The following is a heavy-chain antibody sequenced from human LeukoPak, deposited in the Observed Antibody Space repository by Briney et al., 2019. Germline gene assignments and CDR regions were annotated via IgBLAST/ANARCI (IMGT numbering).Heavy chain of an antibody. CDR3: AKDRRAGSYDY. CDR2: ISGSGCNT. CDR1: GFTFSRNG. Sequence: GASLRLSCAAAGFTFSRNGMTWVRQAAGKVLGWVSVISGSGCNTYYADSVKGRFTISRDNSKNTLYLQMNSMRAENTAVYYCAKDRRAGSYDYWGQGTLVTVSS. V-gene: IGHV3-23*01. D-gene: IGHD3-10*01. J-gene: IGHJ4*02.